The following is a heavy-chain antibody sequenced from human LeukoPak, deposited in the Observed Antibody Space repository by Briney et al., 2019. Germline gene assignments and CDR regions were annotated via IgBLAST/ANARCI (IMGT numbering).Heavy chain of an antibody. J-gene: IGHJ4*02. CDR3: ARDYGGKFDF. V-gene: IGHV4-59*01. D-gene: IGHD4-23*01. Sequence: SETLSLTCTVSRGSISSFYWSWIRQPPGKGLEWIGYISYSGNTKYNPSLKSRVTISVDTSKNQFSLKLSSVTAADTAVYYCARDYGGKFDFWGQGTLVTVSS. CDR1: RGSISSFY. CDR2: ISYSGNT.